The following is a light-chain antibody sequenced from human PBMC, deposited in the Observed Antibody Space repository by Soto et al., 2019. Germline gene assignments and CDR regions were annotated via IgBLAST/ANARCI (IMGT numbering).Light chain of an antibody. V-gene: IGKV3-15*01. CDR1: QSISDT. J-gene: IGKJ1*01. CDR3: QQYNNWTWT. Sequence: EIVMTQSPATLSVSPGGRATLSCRASQSISDTLAWYQQKPGQAPRLLIHGASTRAPGFPARFSGSGSGTDFTLTISSLQSEDFAVYYCQQYNNWTWTFGQGTKVEIK. CDR2: GAS.